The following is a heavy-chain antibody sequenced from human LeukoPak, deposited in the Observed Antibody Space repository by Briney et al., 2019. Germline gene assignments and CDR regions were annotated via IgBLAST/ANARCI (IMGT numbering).Heavy chain of an antibody. CDR1: GFTFSSYA. CDR3: ARGTFEFDY. J-gene: IGHJ4*02. Sequence: SGGSLRLSCAASGFTFSSYAMHWVRQAPGKGLEWVAVISYDGSNKYYADSVKGRFTISRDNAKNSLYLQMNSLRAEDTAVYYCARGTFEFDYWGQGTLVTVSS. D-gene: IGHD3-9*01. V-gene: IGHV3-30*04. CDR2: ISYDGSNK.